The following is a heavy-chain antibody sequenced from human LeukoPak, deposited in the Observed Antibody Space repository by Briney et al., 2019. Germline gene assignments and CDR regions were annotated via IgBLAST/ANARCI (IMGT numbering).Heavy chain of an antibody. CDR3: ARKYCGDDCYPYYFDY. CDR2: ISGRGGST. V-gene: IGHV3-23*01. J-gene: IGHJ4*02. D-gene: IGHD2-21*02. Sequence: GGSPRLSCAASGFTFSTYGMGWVRQAPGKGLEGVSAISGRGGSTFHADSVKGRFTVSGDNSKNTLYLQMNSLRVEDTAIYYCARKYCGDDCYPYYFDYWGQGTLVTVSS. CDR1: GFTFSTYG.